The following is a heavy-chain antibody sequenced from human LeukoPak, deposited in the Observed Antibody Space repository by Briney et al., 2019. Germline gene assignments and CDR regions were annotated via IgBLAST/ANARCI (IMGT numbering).Heavy chain of an antibody. J-gene: IGHJ4*02. CDR3: ARGWAAIASY. Sequence: PSETLSLTCAVYGGSFSGYYWSWIRQPPGKGLEWIGEINHSGSTNYNPSLKSRVTISVDTSKNQFSLKLSSVTAADTAVYYCARGWAAIASYWGQGTLVTVSS. V-gene: IGHV4-34*01. D-gene: IGHD2-2*02. CDR1: GGSFSGYY. CDR2: INHSGST.